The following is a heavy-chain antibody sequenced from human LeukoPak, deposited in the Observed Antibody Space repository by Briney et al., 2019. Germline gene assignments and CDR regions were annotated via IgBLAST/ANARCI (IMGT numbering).Heavy chain of an antibody. CDR2: TSYSVST. Sequence: SETLSLTCTVSTDSINAYSWSWIRQSPGKGLEWIGSTSYSVSTNYNPSVKSRVTISADTSKSQFSLRLSSVTAADTAVYYCARGRRSGTNFSFHHWGQGTLVTVSS. CDR1: TDSINAYS. D-gene: IGHD1-1*01. CDR3: ARGRRSGTNFSFHH. V-gene: IGHV4-59*01. J-gene: IGHJ4*02.